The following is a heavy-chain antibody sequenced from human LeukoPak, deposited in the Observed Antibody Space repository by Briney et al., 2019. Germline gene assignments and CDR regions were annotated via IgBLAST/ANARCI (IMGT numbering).Heavy chain of an antibody. CDR2: IYTSGST. V-gene: IGHV4-61*02. Sequence: SQTLSLTCTVSGGSISSGSYYWSWIRQPAGKGLEWIGRIYTSGSTNYNPSLKSRVTISVDTSKNQFSLKLSSVTAADTAVYYCAAGGRSGSGFYHWYFDLWGRGTLVTVSS. D-gene: IGHD3-3*01. CDR3: AAGGRSGSGFYHWYFDL. J-gene: IGHJ2*01. CDR1: GGSISSGSYY.